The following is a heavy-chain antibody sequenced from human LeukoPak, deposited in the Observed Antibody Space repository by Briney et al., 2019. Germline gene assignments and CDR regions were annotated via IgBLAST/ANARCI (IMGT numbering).Heavy chain of an antibody. Sequence: ASVKVSCKASGGTFSSYAISWVRQAPGQGLEWMGWISAYNGNTNYAQKLQGRVTMTTDTSTSTAYMELRSLRSDDTAVYYCARGGPHNSFYYGSGSYYFDYWGQGTLVTVSS. V-gene: IGHV1-18*01. D-gene: IGHD3-10*01. CDR1: GGTFSSYA. J-gene: IGHJ4*02. CDR3: ARGGPHNSFYYGSGSYYFDY. CDR2: ISAYNGNT.